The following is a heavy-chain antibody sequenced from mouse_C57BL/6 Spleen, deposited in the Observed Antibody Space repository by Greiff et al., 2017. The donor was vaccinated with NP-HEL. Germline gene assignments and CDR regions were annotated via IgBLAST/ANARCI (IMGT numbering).Heavy chain of an antibody. Sequence: EVKLVESGGGLVKPGGSLKLSCAASGFTFSSYAMSWVRQTPEKRLEWVATISDGGSYTYYPDNVKGRFTISRDNAKNNLYLQMSHLKSEDTGMYYCARGEDPFAYWGQGTLVTVSA. D-gene: IGHD2-13*01. CDR3: ARGEDPFAY. CDR2: ISDGGSYT. CDR1: GFTFSSYA. V-gene: IGHV5-4*03. J-gene: IGHJ3*01.